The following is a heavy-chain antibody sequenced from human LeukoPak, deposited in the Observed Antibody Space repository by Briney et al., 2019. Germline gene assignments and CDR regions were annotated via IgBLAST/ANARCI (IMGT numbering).Heavy chain of an antibody. D-gene: IGHD6-19*01. CDR3: ARHQAVAYFDY. Sequence: PSETLSLTCAVYGGSFSGYYWSWIRQPPGKGLEWIGEINHSGSTNYNPSLKSRVTISVDTSKNQFSLKLSSVTAADTAVYYCARHQAVAYFDYWGQGTLVTVSS. CDR2: INHSGST. J-gene: IGHJ4*02. CDR1: GGSFSGYY. V-gene: IGHV4-34*01.